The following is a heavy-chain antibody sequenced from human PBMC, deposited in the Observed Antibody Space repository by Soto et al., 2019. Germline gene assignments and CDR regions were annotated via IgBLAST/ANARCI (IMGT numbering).Heavy chain of an antibody. CDR2: IYHSGTT. D-gene: IGHD3-22*01. V-gene: IGHV4-38-2*02. Sequence: PSETLSLTCAVSGFSTSSGYFWGWIRQPPGKGPEWLGSIYHSGTTYYNPSVKGRVTISVDTSKNQFSLKMSSVTAADTAVYYCARDSSGYYWFDPWGQGTLVTVSS. CDR1: GFSTSSGYF. CDR3: ARDSSGYYWFDP. J-gene: IGHJ5*02.